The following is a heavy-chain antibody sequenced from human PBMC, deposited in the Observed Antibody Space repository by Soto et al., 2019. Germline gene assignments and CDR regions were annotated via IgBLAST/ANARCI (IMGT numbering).Heavy chain of an antibody. V-gene: IGHV1-3*01. J-gene: IGHJ4*02. CDR1: GYTFTSYA. Sequence: ASVNVSCKASGYTFTSYAMHWVRQAPGQRLEWMGWINAGNGNTKYSQKFQGRVTITRDTSASTAYMELSSLRSEDTAVYYCARGSSGWYYFDYWGQGTLVTVSS. CDR2: INAGNGNT. CDR3: ARGSSGWYYFDY. D-gene: IGHD6-19*01.